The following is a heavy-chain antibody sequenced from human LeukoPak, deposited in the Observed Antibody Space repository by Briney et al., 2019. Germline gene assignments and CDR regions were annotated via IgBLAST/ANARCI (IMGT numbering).Heavy chain of an antibody. Sequence: ASVKVSCKASGYTFTGFYIHWVRQAPGQGLEWMGWINPNSGDTNFAQKFQGRVTMTRDTSISTAYMDLRRLRSDDTAVYYCARAAGSVVEYFSPYYFDCWGQGTLVTVS. V-gene: IGHV1-2*02. CDR3: ARAAGSVVEYFSPYYFDC. J-gene: IGHJ4*02. D-gene: IGHD2-21*01. CDR2: INPNSGDT. CDR1: GYTFTGFY.